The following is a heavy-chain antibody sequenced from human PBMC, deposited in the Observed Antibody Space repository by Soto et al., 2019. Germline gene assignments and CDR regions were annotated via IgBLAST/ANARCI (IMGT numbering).Heavy chain of an antibody. D-gene: IGHD2-2*01. CDR2: ISYDGTNK. V-gene: IGHV3-30*18. CDR1: GFTFSDYG. J-gene: IGHJ3*01. CDR3: AKSVRYCIGTSCSPEAFDV. Sequence: QVQLVESGGGVVQPGRSLRLSCAASGFTFSDYGMHWVRQAPGKGLEWVAVISYDGTNKYYAESVQARFTISRDNSKNPLYLPLNSLRVDDTGVYYCAKSVRYCIGTSCSPEAFDVWGQGTVVTVSS.